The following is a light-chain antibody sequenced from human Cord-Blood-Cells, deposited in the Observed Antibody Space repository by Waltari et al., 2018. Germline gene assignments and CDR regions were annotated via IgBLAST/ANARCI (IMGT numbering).Light chain of an antibody. J-gene: IGKJ2*03. CDR3: QQYGSSPDS. V-gene: IGKV3-20*01. Sequence: DIVSTQSPGTLSLSPGERATLSCRARKSVSSSYLAWYQQKPGQAPRLLIYGASSRATGIPDRFSGSGSGTDFTLTISRLEPEDFAVYYCQQYGSSPDSFGQGTKLEI. CDR1: KSVSSSY. CDR2: GAS.